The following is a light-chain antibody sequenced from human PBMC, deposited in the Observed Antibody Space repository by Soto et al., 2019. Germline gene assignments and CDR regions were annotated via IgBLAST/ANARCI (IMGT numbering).Light chain of an antibody. Sequence: EIVLTQSPGTLSLSPGERATLSCRASQSVSSNFLAWYQEKPGQAPRLLICGASSRATGIPDRFSGSGSGTDFTLTISRLEPEDFAVYYCQQYGSSPLTFGGGTKV. CDR1: QSVSSNF. CDR2: GAS. CDR3: QQYGSSPLT. V-gene: IGKV3-20*01. J-gene: IGKJ4*01.